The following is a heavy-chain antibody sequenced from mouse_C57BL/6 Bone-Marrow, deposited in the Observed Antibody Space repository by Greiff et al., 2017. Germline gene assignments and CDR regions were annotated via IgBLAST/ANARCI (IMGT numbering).Heavy chain of an antibody. D-gene: IGHD2-4*01. CDR2: IYPGDGAP. CDR1: GYAFSSSW. Sequence: QVPLQQSGPELVKPGASVKISCQASGYAFSSSWLNWVKQRPGQGLEWIGRIYPGDGAPNYNGKFKGAATLPVSKSSRTAYMQRSSLTSEDAAVYFCASPIYYDYDNFAYWGQGTLVTVSA. CDR3: ASPIYYDYDNFAY. V-gene: IGHV1-82*01. J-gene: IGHJ3*01.